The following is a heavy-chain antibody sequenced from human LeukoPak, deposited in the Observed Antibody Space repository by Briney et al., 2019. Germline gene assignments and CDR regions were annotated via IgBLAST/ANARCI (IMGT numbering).Heavy chain of an antibody. CDR1: GFTFSSYA. V-gene: IGHV3-23*01. J-gene: IGHJ4*02. Sequence: PGGSLRLSCAASGFTFSSYAMSWVRQAPGKGLEWVSAISGSGGSTYYADSVKGRFTISRDNSKNTLYLQMNSLKTDDTGVYYCITFASAAIGCWGQGTPVTVSS. D-gene: IGHD2-2*01. CDR3: ITFASAAIGC. CDR2: ISGSGGST.